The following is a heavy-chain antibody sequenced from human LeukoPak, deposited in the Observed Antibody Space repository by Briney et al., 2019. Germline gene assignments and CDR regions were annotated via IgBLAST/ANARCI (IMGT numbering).Heavy chain of an antibody. CDR2: ISSSSSYI. J-gene: IGHJ6*02. D-gene: IGHD3-3*01. CDR3: AREGVTIFGVVIQNSETFGYYGMDV. V-gene: IGHV3-21*01. CDR1: GLTFSSYS. Sequence: GGSLRLSCAASGLTFSSYSMNWVRQAPGKGLEWVSSISSSSSYIYYADSVKGRFTISRDNAKNSLYLQMNSLRAEDTAVYYCAREGVTIFGVVIQNSETFGYYGMDVWGQGTTVTVSS.